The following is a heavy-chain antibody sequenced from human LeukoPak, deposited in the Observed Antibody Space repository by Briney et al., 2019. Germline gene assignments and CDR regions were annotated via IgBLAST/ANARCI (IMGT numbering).Heavy chain of an antibody. J-gene: IGHJ5*02. D-gene: IGHD6-19*01. CDR1: GYTFTSYG. CDR3: ARDSLYSSGWPNWFDP. CDR2: ISAYNGNT. Sequence: ASVKVSCKASGYTFTSYGISWVRQAPGQGLEWMGWISAYNGNTNYAQKLQGRVTMTTDTSTSTAYMELRSLRSDDTAVYYCARDSLYSSGWPNWFDPWGQGTLVTVSS. V-gene: IGHV1-18*01.